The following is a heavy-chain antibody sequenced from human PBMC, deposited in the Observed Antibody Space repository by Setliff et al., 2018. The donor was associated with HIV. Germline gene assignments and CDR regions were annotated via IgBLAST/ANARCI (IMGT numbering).Heavy chain of an antibody. J-gene: IGHJ4*02. CDR1: GFTFCSYS. CDR3: ARLSSGWHGISHLDY. V-gene: IGHV3-48*01. D-gene: IGHD6-19*01. Sequence: RLSCAASGFTFCSYSMNWVRQAPGKGLEWVSYISSSSSTIYYADSVKGRFTISRDTAKNSLYLQMNSLRAEDTAVYYCARLSSGWHGISHLDYWGQGTLVTVSS. CDR2: ISSSSSTI.